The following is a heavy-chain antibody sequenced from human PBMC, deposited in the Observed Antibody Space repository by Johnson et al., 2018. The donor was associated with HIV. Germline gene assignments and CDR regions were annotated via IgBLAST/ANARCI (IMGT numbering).Heavy chain of an antibody. V-gene: IGHV3-30*04. CDR2: ISYDGSNK. D-gene: IGHD1-1*01. CDR1: GFTFSSYT. Sequence: VQLVESVGGVVQPGRSLRLSCAASGFTFSSYTMHWVRQAPGKGLEWVAVISYDGSNKYYADSVKGRFTISRDNSKNTLYLQMNSLRAEDTAVYYCAREGGNNWNDIAFDIWGQGTMVTVSS. J-gene: IGHJ3*02. CDR3: AREGGNNWNDIAFDI.